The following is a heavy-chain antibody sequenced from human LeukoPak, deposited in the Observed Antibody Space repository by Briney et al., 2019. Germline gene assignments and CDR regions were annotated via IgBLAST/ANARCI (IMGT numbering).Heavy chain of an antibody. Sequence: SETLSLTCTVSGGFIRNNNYYWGWIRQPPGKGLEWIGTIYYSGTTYYTPSLKRRVTVSIDTSKNQFSLKVRSVTAADTAVYYCARGPLSRDGYNFADYWGQGTLVTVSS. D-gene: IGHD5-24*01. J-gene: IGHJ4*02. CDR1: GGFIRNNNYY. CDR2: IYYSGTT. V-gene: IGHV4-39*07. CDR3: ARGPLSRDGYNFADY.